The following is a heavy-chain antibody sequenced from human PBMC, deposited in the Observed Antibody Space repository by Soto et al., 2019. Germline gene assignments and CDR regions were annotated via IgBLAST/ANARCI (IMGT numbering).Heavy chain of an antibody. V-gene: IGHV1-18*01. J-gene: IGHJ4*02. Sequence: ASVKVSCKASGYSFISHAISWVRQAPGQGLEWMGWLSANNGNTNYAQKLQGRVTMTTDTSTSTAYMELRSLRSDDTAVYCCATYGSGCHYFDCWGQGSQVTSPQ. CDR2: LSANNGNT. CDR1: GYSFISHA. D-gene: IGHD6-19*01. CDR3: ATYGSGCHYFDC.